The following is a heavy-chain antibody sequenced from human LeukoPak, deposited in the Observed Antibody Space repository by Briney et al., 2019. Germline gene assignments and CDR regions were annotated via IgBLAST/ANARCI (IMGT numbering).Heavy chain of an antibody. CDR3: AKGGDFWSGYYSQLDY. J-gene: IGHJ4*02. CDR2: ISYDGSNK. CDR1: GFTFSSYG. D-gene: IGHD3-3*01. V-gene: IGHV3-30*18. Sequence: GRSPRLSCAASGFTFSSYGMHWVRQAPGEGLEWVAVISYDGSNKYYADSVKGRFTISRDNSKNTLYLQMNSLRAEDTAVYYYAKGGDFWSGYYSQLDYWGQGTLVTVSS.